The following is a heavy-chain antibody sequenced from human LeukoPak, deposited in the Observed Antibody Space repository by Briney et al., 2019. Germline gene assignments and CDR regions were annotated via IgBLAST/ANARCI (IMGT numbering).Heavy chain of an antibody. D-gene: IGHD3-22*01. CDR1: GFTFSSYS. Sequence: GGSLRLSCAASGFTFSSYSMNWVRQAPGKGLEWVSSISSSGSYIYYADSVKGRFTISRGNAKNALYLQMNSLRAEDTAVYYCARDLGEYYYDFYAFDIWGQGTMVTVSS. V-gene: IGHV3-21*01. CDR3: ARDLGEYYYDFYAFDI. CDR2: ISSSGSYI. J-gene: IGHJ3*02.